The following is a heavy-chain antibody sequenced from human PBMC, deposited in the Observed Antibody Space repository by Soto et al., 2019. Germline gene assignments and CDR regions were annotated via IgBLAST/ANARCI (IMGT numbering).Heavy chain of an antibody. V-gene: IGHV3-30*18. CDR2: ISYDGSNK. D-gene: IGHD3-16*02. CDR3: AKAGYGYDYVWGSYLFDY. J-gene: IGHJ4*02. CDR1: GFTFSSYG. Sequence: GGSLRLSCAASGFTFSSYGMHWVRQAPGKGLEWVAVISYDGSNKYYADSVKGRFTISGDNSKNTLYLQMNSLRAEDTAVYYCAKAGYGYDYVWGSYLFDYWGQGTLVTVSS.